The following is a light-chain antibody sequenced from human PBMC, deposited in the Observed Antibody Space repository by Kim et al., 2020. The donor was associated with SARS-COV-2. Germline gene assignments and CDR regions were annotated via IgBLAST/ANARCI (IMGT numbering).Light chain of an antibody. J-gene: IGKJ4*01. CDR1: RSISNW. CDR3: QQYNSYLT. Sequence: SASVGDRVTITCRDSRSISNWLAWYQQKPGRAPKLLIYKASTLEDGVPARFSGNASGTEFTLTISSLQPDDIATYYCQQYNSYLTFGGGTKVDIK. CDR2: KAS. V-gene: IGKV1-5*03.